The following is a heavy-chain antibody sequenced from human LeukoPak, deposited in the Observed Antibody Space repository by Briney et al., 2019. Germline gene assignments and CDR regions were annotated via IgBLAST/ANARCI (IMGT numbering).Heavy chain of an antibody. D-gene: IGHD5-18*01. CDR3: ASRASDTAMVVDY. Sequence: ASVKVSCKASGYTFTNYGLSWVRQAPGQGLEWMGWISGYNGHTNYAQKVQGRVTMTIDTSTSTAYMELRSLRSDDTAVYYCASRASDTAMVVDYWGQGTLVTVSS. CDR2: ISGYNGHT. V-gene: IGHV1-18*01. CDR1: GYTFTNYG. J-gene: IGHJ4*02.